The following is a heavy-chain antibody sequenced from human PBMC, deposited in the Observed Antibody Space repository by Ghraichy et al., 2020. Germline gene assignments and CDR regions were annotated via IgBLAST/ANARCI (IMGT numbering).Heavy chain of an antibody. D-gene: IGHD2-15*01. CDR2: IDPDSGGT. J-gene: IGHJ3*02. V-gene: IGHV1-2*06. Sequence: ASVKVSCKASGYTFTGYYMHWVRQAPGQGLEWMGRIDPDSGGTNYAQKFQGRVTMTRDTSINTAYMELSRLRSDDTAVYYCARDQFIVADAFDIWGQGTMVTVSS. CDR3: ARDQFIVADAFDI. CDR1: GYTFTGYY.